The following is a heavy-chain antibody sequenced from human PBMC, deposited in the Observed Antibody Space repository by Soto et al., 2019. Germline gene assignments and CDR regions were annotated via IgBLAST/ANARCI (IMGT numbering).Heavy chain of an antibody. D-gene: IGHD3-22*01. CDR2: INDGGRA. Sequence: SETLSLTCAVYGGSFSVYYWSWIRQSPGRGLEWIGEINDGGRANQNPSLKSRVTTSVDTYKNQFSMKLKSVTAADTAVYYCARAIYMTVALQGDATGNSYLDSWCQGTLVTVSS. CDR3: ARAIYMTVALQGDATGNSYLDS. CDR1: GGSFSVYY. J-gene: IGHJ4*02. V-gene: IGHV4-34*01.